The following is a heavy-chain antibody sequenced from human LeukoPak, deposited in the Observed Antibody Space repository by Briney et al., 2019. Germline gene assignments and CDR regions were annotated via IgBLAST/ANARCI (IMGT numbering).Heavy chain of an antibody. V-gene: IGHV1-2*02. Sequence: ASVKVSCKASGYTFTSYYIHWVRQAPGQGLEWMGWINPHNGDTNYEQMFQGRVTMTRDTSISTAYMELSSLRSDDTAVYYCARGDYDILTGYLNYYYYYMDVWGKGTTVTVSS. CDR3: ARGDYDILTGYLNYYYYYMDV. D-gene: IGHD3-9*01. CDR2: INPHNGDT. J-gene: IGHJ6*03. CDR1: GYTFTSYY.